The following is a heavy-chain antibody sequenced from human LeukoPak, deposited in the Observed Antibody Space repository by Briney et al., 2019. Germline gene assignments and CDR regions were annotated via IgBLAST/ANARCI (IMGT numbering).Heavy chain of an antibody. CDR2: IYSSGST. CDR3: ARNVTMTASGTKFNYFDY. CDR1: GGSISSSSYY. J-gene: IGHJ4*02. D-gene: IGHD1-26*01. Sequence: SSETLSLTCTVSGGSISSSSYYWGWIRQPPGKGLEWIGSIYSSGSTHYNPSLKSRLTIFVDTSKNQFSLKVNSVTAADTAVYYCARNVTMTASGTKFNYFDYWSQGTLVTVSS. V-gene: IGHV4-39*01.